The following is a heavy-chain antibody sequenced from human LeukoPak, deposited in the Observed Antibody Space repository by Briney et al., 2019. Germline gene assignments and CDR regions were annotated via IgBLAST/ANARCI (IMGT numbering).Heavy chain of an antibody. J-gene: IGHJ4*02. CDR2: ISSSSYI. CDR1: GFTFSSYS. Sequence: KSGGSLRLSCAASGFTFSSYSMNWVRLAPGKGLEWVSSISSSSYIYYADSVKGRFTISRDNAKSFLYLQMNSLRVEDTAVHHCVRQAGRAGGQWGQGTLIAVSS. V-gene: IGHV3-21*04. D-gene: IGHD3-10*01. CDR3: VRQAGRAGGQ.